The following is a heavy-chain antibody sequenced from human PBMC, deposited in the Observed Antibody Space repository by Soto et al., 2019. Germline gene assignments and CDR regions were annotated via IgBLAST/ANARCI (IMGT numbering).Heavy chain of an antibody. Sequence: QLQLQESGPGLVKPSETLSLICTVSGGSISSRSYYWGWIRQPPGKGLEWIGSIYYSGSTYYNPSIKSRVTISVDTSKNQFSLKLSSVTAADTAMYYGARPNGNYNGWFDPWGQGPLVTVSS. V-gene: IGHV4-39*01. CDR2: IYYSGST. D-gene: IGHD1-7*01. CDR3: ARPNGNYNGWFDP. CDR1: GGSISSRSYY. J-gene: IGHJ5*02.